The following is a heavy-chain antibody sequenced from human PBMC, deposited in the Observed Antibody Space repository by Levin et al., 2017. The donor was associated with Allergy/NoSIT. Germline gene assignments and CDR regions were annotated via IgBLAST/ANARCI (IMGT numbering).Heavy chain of an antibody. CDR3: ASGPFVVVPAATPDYYYYMDV. CDR2: INPSGGST. CDR1: GYTFTSYY. D-gene: IGHD2-2*01. J-gene: IGHJ6*03. Sequence: ASVKVSCKASGYTFTSYYMHWVRQAPGQGLEWMGIINPSGGSTSYAQKFQGRVTMTRDTSTSTVYMELSSLRSEDTAVYYCASGPFVVVPAATPDYYYYMDVWGKGTTVTVSS. V-gene: IGHV1-46*03.